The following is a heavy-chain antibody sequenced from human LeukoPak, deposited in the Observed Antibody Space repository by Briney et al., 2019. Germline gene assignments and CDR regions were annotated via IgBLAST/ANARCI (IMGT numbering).Heavy chain of an antibody. J-gene: IGHJ4*02. CDR1: GGSISSGSYY. CDR2: IYTSGST. V-gene: IGHV4-61*02. CDR3: AARIVGAISFDY. Sequence: SETLSLTCTVSGGSISSGSYYWSWIRQPAGKGLEWIGRIYTSGSTNYNPSLKSRVTISVDTSKNQFSLKLSSVTAADTAMYYCAARIVGAISFDYWGQGTLVTVSS. D-gene: IGHD1-26*01.